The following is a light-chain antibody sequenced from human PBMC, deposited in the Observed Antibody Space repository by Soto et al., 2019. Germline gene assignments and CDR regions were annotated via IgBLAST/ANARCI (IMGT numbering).Light chain of an antibody. V-gene: IGKV1-39*01. CDR3: QQSHSSPRT. CDR1: QSINTY. J-gene: IGKJ2*01. CDR2: AAS. Sequence: DIQMTQSPSSLSASVGDRVTITCRASQSINTYLVWYQQKPGKAPKLLIYAASTLQSGVPSRFSGSGSGTDFTLTISSLQPEDFATYYCQQSHSSPRTFGQGTKLEIK.